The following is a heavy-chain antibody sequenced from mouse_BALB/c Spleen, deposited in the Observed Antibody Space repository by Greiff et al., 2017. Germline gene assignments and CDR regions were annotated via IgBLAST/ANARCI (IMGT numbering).Heavy chain of an antibody. D-gene: IGHD1-1*01. Sequence: EVNVVESGGGLVKPGGSLKLSCAASGFTFSSYTMSWVRQTPEKRLEWVATISSGGSYTYYPDSVKGRFTISRDNAKNTLYLQMSSLKSEDTAMYYCTRGGYGSSYDAMDYWGQGTSVTVSS. CDR2: ISSGGSYT. CDR3: TRGGYGSSYDAMDY. V-gene: IGHV5-6-4*01. CDR1: GFTFSSYT. J-gene: IGHJ4*01.